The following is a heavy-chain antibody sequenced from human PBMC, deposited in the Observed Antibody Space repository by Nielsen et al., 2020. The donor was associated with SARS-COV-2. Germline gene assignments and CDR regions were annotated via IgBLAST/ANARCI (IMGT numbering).Heavy chain of an antibody. Sequence: GESLKISCAASGFTFSSYGMHWVRQAPGKGLEWVAVIWYDGSNKYYADSVKGRFTISRDNSKNTLYLQMNSLRAEDTAVYYCAKDKSYGDYPFETPIMVYWGQGTLVTVSS. V-gene: IGHV3-33*06. J-gene: IGHJ4*02. CDR3: AKDKSYGDYPFETPIMVY. D-gene: IGHD4-17*01. CDR2: IWYDGSNK. CDR1: GFTFSSYG.